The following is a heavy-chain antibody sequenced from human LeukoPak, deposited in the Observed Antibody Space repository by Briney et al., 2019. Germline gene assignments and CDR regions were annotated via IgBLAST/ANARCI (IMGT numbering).Heavy chain of an antibody. J-gene: IGHJ4*02. D-gene: IGHD3-16*02. CDR3: ARDSGYYDYVWGSYPSY. CDR1: GFTVSSNY. V-gene: IGHV3-66*01. CDR2: IYSGGST. Sequence: GSLRLSGAACGFTVSSNYMSWVRQAPGKGLEWVSVIYSGGSTYYADSVKGRFTISRDNSKNTLYLQMNSLRAEDTAVYYCARDSGYYDYVWGSYPSYWGQGTLVTVSS.